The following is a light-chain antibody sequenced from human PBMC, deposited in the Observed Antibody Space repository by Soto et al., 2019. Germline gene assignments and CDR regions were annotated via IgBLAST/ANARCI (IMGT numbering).Light chain of an antibody. CDR3: QQYGSSPLS. CDR2: GAS. CDR1: QSVSSSY. Sequence: IALTQSAGTLSLSAGERATLSWRASQSVSSSYLAWYQQKNGQAPRLLINGASSRATGIPDRFSGSGYGTDFNLTIRRLEPEDFAVYYCQQYGSSPLSFGGGTKVDIK. J-gene: IGKJ4*01. V-gene: IGKV3-20*01.